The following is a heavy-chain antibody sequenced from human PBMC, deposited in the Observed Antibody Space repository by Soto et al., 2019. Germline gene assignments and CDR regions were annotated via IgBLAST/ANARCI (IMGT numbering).Heavy chain of an antibody. V-gene: IGHV4-34*01. CDR1: GGSFSGYY. D-gene: IGHD2-2*01. CDR3: ARGGRGVVEPAATPAYYYYYGMDV. CDR2: INHSGST. J-gene: IGHJ6*02. Sequence: SETLSLTCAVYGGSFSGYYWSWIRQPPGKGLEWIGEINHSGSTNYNPSLKSRVTISVDTSKNQFSLKLSSVTAADTAVYYCARGGRGVVEPAATPAYYYYYGMDVWGQGTTVTVSS.